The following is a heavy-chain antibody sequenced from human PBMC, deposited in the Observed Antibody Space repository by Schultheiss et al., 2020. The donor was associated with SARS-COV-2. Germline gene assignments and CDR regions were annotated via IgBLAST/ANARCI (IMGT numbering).Heavy chain of an antibody. CDR1: GGSISSSS. V-gene: IGHV3-11*06. CDR3: ATEPYGDFYFDY. Sequence: LSLTCTVSGGSISSSSYYWGWIRQPPGKGLEWLSFISSSSTYTNYADSVKGRFTISRDNSKNTLYLQMNSLRAEDTAVYYCATEPYGDFYFDYWGQGTLVTVSS. CDR2: ISSSSTYT. D-gene: IGHD4-17*01. J-gene: IGHJ4*02.